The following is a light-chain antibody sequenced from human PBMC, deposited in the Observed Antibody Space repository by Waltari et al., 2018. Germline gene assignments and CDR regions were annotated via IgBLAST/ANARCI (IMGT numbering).Light chain of an antibody. J-gene: IGLJ3*02. Sequence: QSALTQPASVSGSPGQSITISCTGTSSDVGFYNLVSWYQQHPDKAPKLLVFEVIERPSGVSKLFAGAKSGNTASLTISGLQAEDEADYYCCSYAGRNSWVFGGGTKLTVL. CDR1: SSDVGFYNL. V-gene: IGLV2-23*02. CDR2: EVI. CDR3: CSYAGRNSWV.